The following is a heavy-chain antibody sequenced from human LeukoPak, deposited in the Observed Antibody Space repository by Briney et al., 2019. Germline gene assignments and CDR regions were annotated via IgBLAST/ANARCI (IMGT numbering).Heavy chain of an antibody. CDR3: ASRITVAGNYFDY. V-gene: IGHV4-38-2*02. CDR2: IYHSGST. D-gene: IGHD6-19*01. CDR1: GDSISSGDYY. Sequence: SETLSLTCTVSGDSISSGDYYWSWIRQPPGKGLEWIGSIYHSGSTYYNPSLKSRVTISVDTSKNQFSLRLSSVTAADTAVYYCASRITVAGNYFDYWGQGTLVTVSS. J-gene: IGHJ4*02.